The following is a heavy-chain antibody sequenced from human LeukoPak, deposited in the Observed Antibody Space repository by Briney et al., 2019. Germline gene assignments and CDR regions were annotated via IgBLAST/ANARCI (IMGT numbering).Heavy chain of an antibody. V-gene: IGHV3-49*04. D-gene: IGHD1-26*01. J-gene: IGHJ4*02. CDR3: TRDLSGSYPGAFDY. Sequence: GGSLRLSCTASGFTFGYYAMSWVRQAPGKGLEWVGFIRSKAYGGTTEYAASVKGRFTFSRDDSKSIAYLQMNSLKTEDTAVYYCTRDLSGSYPGAFDYWGQGTLVTVSS. CDR1: GFTFGYYA. CDR2: IRSKAYGGTT.